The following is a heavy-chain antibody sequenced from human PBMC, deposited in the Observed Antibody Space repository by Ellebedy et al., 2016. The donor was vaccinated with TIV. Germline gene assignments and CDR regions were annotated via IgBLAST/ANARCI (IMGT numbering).Heavy chain of an antibody. CDR1: GYTFSGYY. J-gene: IGHJ3*02. D-gene: IGHD2-21*01. CDR2: INVNSGVT. CDR3: ARGWGGGCDI. Sequence: ASVKVSCXASGYTFSGYYMHWVRQSPGQGLEWMGWINVNSGVTNFAQKFQGRVTLTTDTSINTVYMDLNSLRCDDTAVYYCARGWGGGCDIWGQGTMVTVSS. V-gene: IGHV1-2*02.